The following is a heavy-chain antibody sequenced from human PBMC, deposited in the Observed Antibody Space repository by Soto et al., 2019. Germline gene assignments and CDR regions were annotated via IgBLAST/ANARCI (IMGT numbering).Heavy chain of an antibody. CDR3: ARDVGYCSGGGCPETFDY. CDR2: VYYRGRS. D-gene: IGHD2-15*01. CDR1: GGSVTNSSYY. Sequence: SETLSLTCTVSGGSVTNSSYYWGWIRQSPGKGLEWIGSVYYRGRSYSKSSVKSRVTISVDTSKNRFSLSLNSVTASDTAVYYCARDVGYCSGGGCPETFDYWGQGTLVTVSS. J-gene: IGHJ4*02. V-gene: IGHV4-39*07.